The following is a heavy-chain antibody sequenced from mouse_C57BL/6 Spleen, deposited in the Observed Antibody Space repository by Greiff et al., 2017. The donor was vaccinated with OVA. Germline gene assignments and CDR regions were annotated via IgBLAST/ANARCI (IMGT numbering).Heavy chain of an antibody. CDR1: GFTFSDYG. D-gene: IGHD1-1*01. CDR3: ARPPYGRSYGYAMDY. J-gene: IGHJ4*01. CDR2: ISSGSSTI. V-gene: IGHV5-17*01. Sequence: EVMLVESGGGLVKPGGSLKLSCAASGFTFSDYGMHWVRQAPEKGLEWVAYISSGSSTIYYADTVKGRFTISRDNAKNTLFLQMTSLRSEDTAMYYWARPPYGRSYGYAMDYWGQGTSVTVSS.